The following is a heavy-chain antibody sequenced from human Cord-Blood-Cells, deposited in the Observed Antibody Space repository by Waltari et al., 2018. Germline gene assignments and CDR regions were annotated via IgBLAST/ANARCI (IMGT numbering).Heavy chain of an antibody. V-gene: IGHV1-2*04. CDR1: GYPHTCYY. J-gene: IGHJ3*02. CDR3: ARVRSKYSSSSNKGAFDI. D-gene: IGHD6-6*01. Sequence: QVQLVQSGAEVTKPGAAVKVPCKAPGYPHTCYYLQSALQATGPGLEWRRWLNPNGGGTSDAQKCQGCVTMPRETTISAAYMALSRLRSDDRAGYYGARVRSKYSSSSNKGAFDIWGQGTMVTVSS. CDR2: LNPNGGGT.